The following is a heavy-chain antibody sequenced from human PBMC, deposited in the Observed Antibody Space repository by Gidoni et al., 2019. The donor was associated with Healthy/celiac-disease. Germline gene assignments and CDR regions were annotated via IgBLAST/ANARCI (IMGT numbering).Heavy chain of an antibody. CDR3: ARDRLMIDYGDYGIDY. CDR2: IYYSGST. D-gene: IGHD4-17*01. V-gene: IGHV4-39*01. Sequence: EWIGSIYYSGSTYYNPSLKSRVTISVDTSKNQFSLKLSSVTAADTAVYYCARDRLMIDYGDYGIDYWGQGTLVTVSS. J-gene: IGHJ4*02.